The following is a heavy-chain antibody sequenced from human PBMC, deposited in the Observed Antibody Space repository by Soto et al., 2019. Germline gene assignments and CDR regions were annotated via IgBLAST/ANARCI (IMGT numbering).Heavy chain of an antibody. D-gene: IGHD6-25*01. J-gene: IGHJ6*02. CDR1: GGSISSVGHY. CDR2: IYYSGST. V-gene: IGHV4-31*03. CDR3: ARESGGYDSSTRYGLDV. Sequence: NPSETLSLTCSVSGGSISSVGHYWTWIRQQPGKGLEWIGYIYYSGSTDYSPSLKSRVTISVDRSKNQFSLNLSSVTAADTAIYYCARESGGYDSSTRYGLDVWGQGTTVTVSS.